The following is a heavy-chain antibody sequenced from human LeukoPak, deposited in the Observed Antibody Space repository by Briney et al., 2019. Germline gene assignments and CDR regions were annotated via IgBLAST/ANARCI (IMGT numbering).Heavy chain of an antibody. CDR2: INAGNGNT. V-gene: IGHV1-3*01. Sequence: GASVKVSCKASGYTFTSYAMHWVRQAPGQRLEWMGWINAGNGNTKYSQKFQGRVTITRDTSASTAYMELSSLRSEDTAVYYCARVRGDQYYYDSSGYLDYWGQGTLVTVSS. J-gene: IGHJ4*02. CDR3: ARVRGDQYYYDSSGYLDY. D-gene: IGHD3-22*01. CDR1: GYTFTSYA.